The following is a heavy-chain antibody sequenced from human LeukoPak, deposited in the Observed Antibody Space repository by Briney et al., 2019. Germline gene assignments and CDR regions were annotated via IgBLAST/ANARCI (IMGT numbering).Heavy chain of an antibody. CDR3: AKRDGPYFFDY. CDR1: GFLFLNYG. Sequence: GGSLRLSCAASGFLFLNYGMNWVRQAPGKGLEWVSVVTGNGSETKYADSVKGRFTVFRDNSKNMLYLQMDRLRADDTAVYYCAKRDGPYFFDYWGQGTPVTVSS. V-gene: IGHV3-23*01. CDR2: VTGNGSET. J-gene: IGHJ4*02.